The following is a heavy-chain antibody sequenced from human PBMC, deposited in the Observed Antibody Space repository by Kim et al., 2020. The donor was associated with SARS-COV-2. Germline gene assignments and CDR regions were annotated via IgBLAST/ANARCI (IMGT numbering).Heavy chain of an antibody. J-gene: IGHJ3*02. CDR3: ARISDTIFGVVITDAFDI. CDR2: IYYSGST. Sequence: SETLSLTCTVSGGSIRSYYWSWIRQPPGKGLEWIGYIYYSGSTHYNPSLKSRVTISVDTSKNQFSLKLSSVTAADTAMYYCARISDTIFGVVITDAFDIWGQGTMVTVSS. V-gene: IGHV4-59*01. D-gene: IGHD3-3*01. CDR1: GGSIRSYY.